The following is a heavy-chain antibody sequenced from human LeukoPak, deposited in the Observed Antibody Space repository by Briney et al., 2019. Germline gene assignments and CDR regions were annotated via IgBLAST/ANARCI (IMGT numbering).Heavy chain of an antibody. V-gene: IGHV4-59*08. D-gene: IGHD2-2*01. CDR3: ARKLGYCSSTSCYGANWFDP. Sequence: SETLSLTCTVSGGSISSYYWSWIRQPPGKGLEWIGYIYYSGSTNYNPSLKSRVTISVDTSKNQFSLKLSSVTAADTAVYYCARKLGYCSSTSCYGANWFDPWGQGTLVTVSS. J-gene: IGHJ5*02. CDR1: GGSISSYY. CDR2: IYYSGST.